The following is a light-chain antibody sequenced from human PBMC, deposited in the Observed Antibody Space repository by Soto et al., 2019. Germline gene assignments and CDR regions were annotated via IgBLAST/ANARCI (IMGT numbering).Light chain of an antibody. CDR2: TAS. CDR3: QQYTNTNNPWM. Sequence: DIQVTQSPSSVSASVGDRVTITCRASQDIAGFLAWYQHKPGRAPELLIRTASSLQSGVPSRFSGSGSGTEFTLIISGLQPDDSATYYCQQYTNTNNPWMFGQGTKVDIK. V-gene: IGKV1D-12*01. CDR1: QDIAGF. J-gene: IGKJ1*01.